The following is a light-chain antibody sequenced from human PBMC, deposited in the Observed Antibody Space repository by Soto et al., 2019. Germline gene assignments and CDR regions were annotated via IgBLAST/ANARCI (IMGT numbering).Light chain of an antibody. Sequence: DIVLTQSPGTLSLSPGERVTLSCWASQSLRNNYLAWYQQRPGQAPRLLFDGASIRATGVPERFIGSGSGTGYTLTINRVEPEDSAVYWCQQYGSSPVTFGQGTRLEIK. J-gene: IGKJ5*01. V-gene: IGKV3-20*01. CDR1: QSLRNNY. CDR3: QQYGSSPVT. CDR2: GAS.